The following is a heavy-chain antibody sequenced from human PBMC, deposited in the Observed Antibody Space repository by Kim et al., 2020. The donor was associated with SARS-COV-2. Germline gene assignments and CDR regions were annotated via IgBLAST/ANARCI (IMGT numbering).Heavy chain of an antibody. V-gene: IGHV4-39*01. CDR2: IHYLGST. D-gene: IGHD3-22*01. Sequence: SETLSLTCTLSSGSISSSSYYWVWIRQPPGNGLEFIGKIHYLGSTDYNPSLKSRVTTSIDTSKKYFSLKLTSVTAADTAVYFCARHTSAYSTLDYWGQG. J-gene: IGHJ4*02. CDR1: SGSISSSSYY. CDR3: ARHTSAYSTLDY.